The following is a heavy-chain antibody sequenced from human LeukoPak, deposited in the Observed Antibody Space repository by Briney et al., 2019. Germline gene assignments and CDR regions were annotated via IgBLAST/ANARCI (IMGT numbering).Heavy chain of an antibody. CDR1: GGSISSGGYY. V-gene: IGHV4-61*08. CDR3: ARSSRRFGVVTRSWFDP. D-gene: IGHD3-3*01. J-gene: IGHJ5*02. Sequence: PSETLSLTCTVSGGSISSGGYYWSWIRQHPGKGLEWIGYIYYSGSTNYNPSLKSRVTISVDTSKNQFSLKLSSVTAADTAVYYCARSSRRFGVVTRSWFDPWGQGTLVTVSS. CDR2: IYYSGST.